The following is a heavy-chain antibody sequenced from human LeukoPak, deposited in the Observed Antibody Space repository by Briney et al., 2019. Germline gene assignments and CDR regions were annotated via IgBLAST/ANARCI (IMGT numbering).Heavy chain of an antibody. J-gene: IGHJ6*02. CDR3: ARTRRYCSTYYGMDV. V-gene: IGHV4-59*01. CDR1: GGSISSYY. D-gene: IGHD6-13*01. CDR2: IYYSGST. Sequence: SETLSLTCTVSGGSISSYYWSWIRQPPGKGLEWIGYIYYSGSTNYNPSLKSRVTISVDTSKNQFSLKLSSVTAADTAVYYCARTRRYCSTYYGMDVWGQGTTVTVSS.